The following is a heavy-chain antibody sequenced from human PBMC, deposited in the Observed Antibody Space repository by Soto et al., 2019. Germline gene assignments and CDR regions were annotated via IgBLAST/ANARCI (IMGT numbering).Heavy chain of an antibody. J-gene: IGHJ6*01. V-gene: IGHV1-18*04. D-gene: IGHD5-12*01. Sequence: APVKVSCKASGYTFTSYGISWVRQAPGQGLEWMGSVSAYNGNTNYAQKLQGRVTMTTHPSTSTAYMELRSLRSDDTAVYYWARFRVATGALYGMESWRQETTVAVAS. CDR3: ARFRVATGALYGMES. CDR1: GYTFTSYG. CDR2: VSAYNGNT.